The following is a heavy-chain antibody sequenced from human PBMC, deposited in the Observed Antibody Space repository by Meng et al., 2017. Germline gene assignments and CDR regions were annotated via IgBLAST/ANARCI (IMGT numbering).Heavy chain of an antibody. Sequence: GASLQISCAASGFTFSDHYMDWVRQATGQWLEWVGRTRNKANSYTTEYAGSVKGRFTISRDDSKNSLYLQMNSLKTEDTAVYYCVRGAYDSSCDPFDYWGQGTLVTVSS. J-gene: IGHJ4*02. CDR1: GFTFSDHY. V-gene: IGHV3-72*01. CDR2: TRNKANSYTT. CDR3: VRGAYDSSCDPFDY. D-gene: IGHD3-22*01.